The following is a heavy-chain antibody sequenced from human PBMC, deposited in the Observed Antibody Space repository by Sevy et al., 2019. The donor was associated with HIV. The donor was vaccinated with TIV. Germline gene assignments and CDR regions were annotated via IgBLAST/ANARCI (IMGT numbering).Heavy chain of an antibody. CDR1: GFTFGDYA. CDR2: LKHKAYGGTL. D-gene: IGHD1-1*01. Sequence: GGSLRLSCTGSGFTFGDYAMSWVRQAPGKGLEWVAFLKHKAYGGTLDYAASVKGRFSISRDDSKSIAHLQMNDLKTGDTAIYYCTRWKGAHSIFDYWGQGALVTVSS. J-gene: IGHJ4*02. CDR3: TRWKGAHSIFDY. V-gene: IGHV3-49*04.